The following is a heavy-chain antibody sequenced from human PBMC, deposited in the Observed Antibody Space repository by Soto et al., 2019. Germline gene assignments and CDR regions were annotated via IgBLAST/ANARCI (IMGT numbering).Heavy chain of an antibody. D-gene: IGHD1-26*01. V-gene: IGHV3-30*04. Sequence: PGGSLRLSCAASGFSFRNYAIHWVRQAPGKGLEWVAVISRDGSHKYYLDSVKGRFTISRDNSKDTVNLLMNSLRDDDSAMYYCARSRNSAVADSFDLWGQGTLVTVSS. CDR3: ARSRNSAVADSFDL. CDR2: ISRDGSHK. CDR1: GFSFRNYA. J-gene: IGHJ4*02.